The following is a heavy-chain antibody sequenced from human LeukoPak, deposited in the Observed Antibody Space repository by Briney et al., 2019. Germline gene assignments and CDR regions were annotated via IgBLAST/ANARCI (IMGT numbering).Heavy chain of an antibody. CDR1: GFTFSSFA. Sequence: GGSLRLSCAASGFTFSSFAMTWVRQAPGKGLEWVSIISVNGGSTYADSVKGRFTISRDNSKNSLYLQMNSLRAEDTAVYYCAGEIGAAGPSDAFDIWGQGTMVTVSS. CDR2: ISVNGGST. CDR3: AGEIGAAGPSDAFDI. V-gene: IGHV3-23*01. J-gene: IGHJ3*02. D-gene: IGHD6-13*01.